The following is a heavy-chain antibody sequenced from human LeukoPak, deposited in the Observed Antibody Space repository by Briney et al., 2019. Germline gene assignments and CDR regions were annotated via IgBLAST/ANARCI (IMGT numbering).Heavy chain of an antibody. J-gene: IGHJ6*02. CDR3: ASGERGYSYGSSFYYYYGMDV. CDR2: IYTSGST. Sequence: SQTLSLTCTVSGGSISSGSYYWGWLRQPAGKGLEWSGRIYTSGSTNYNPSLKSRVTISVDTSKNQFSLKLSSVTAADTAVYYCASGERGYSYGSSFYYYYGMDVWGQGTTVTVSS. V-gene: IGHV4-61*02. D-gene: IGHD5-18*01. CDR1: GGSISSGSYY.